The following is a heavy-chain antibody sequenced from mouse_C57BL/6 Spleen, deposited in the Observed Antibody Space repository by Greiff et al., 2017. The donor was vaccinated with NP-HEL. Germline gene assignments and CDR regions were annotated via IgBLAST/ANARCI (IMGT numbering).Heavy chain of an antibody. J-gene: IGHJ3*01. CDR3: AKGGITTVVGGFAY. CDR2: IWGDGST. CDR1: GFSLTSYG. D-gene: IGHD1-1*01. V-gene: IGHV2-3*01. Sequence: QVQLKESGPGLVAPSQSLSITCTVSGFSLTSYGVSWVRQPPGKGLEWLGVIWGDGSTKYHSALISRLSISKDNSKSQVFLKLNSLQTDDTATYSSAKGGITTVVGGFAYWGQGTPVTVSA.